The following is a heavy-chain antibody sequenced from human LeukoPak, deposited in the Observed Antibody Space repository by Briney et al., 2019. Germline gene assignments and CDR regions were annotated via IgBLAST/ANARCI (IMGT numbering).Heavy chain of an antibody. CDR3: ATLVLDYDISWVFDY. CDR2: FDPEDGET. V-gene: IGHV1-24*01. J-gene: IGHJ4*02. D-gene: IGHD3-9*01. Sequence: ASVKVSCKVSGYTLTELSMHWVRQAPGKGLEWMGGFDPEDGETIYAQKFQGRVTMTEDTSTDTAYMELSSLRSEDTAVYYCATLVLDYDISWVFDYWGQGTLVTVSS. CDR1: GYTLTELS.